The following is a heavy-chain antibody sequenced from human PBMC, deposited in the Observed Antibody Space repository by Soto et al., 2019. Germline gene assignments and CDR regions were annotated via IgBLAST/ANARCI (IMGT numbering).Heavy chain of an antibody. Sequence: KTSSKASGYTFTSYALSSLLQAPGQELEWMGWISAYNGNTNYAQKLQGRVTMTTDTSTSTAYMELRSLRSDDTAVYYCARDRSHYYDSSGYYTANDYWGQGTLVTVSS. CDR2: ISAYNGNT. D-gene: IGHD3-22*01. J-gene: IGHJ4*02. CDR3: ARDRSHYYDSSGYYTANDY. CDR1: GYTFTSYA. V-gene: IGHV1-18*01.